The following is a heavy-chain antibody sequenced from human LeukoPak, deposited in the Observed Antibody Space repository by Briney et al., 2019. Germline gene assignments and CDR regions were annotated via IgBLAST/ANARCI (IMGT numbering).Heavy chain of an antibody. D-gene: IGHD6-19*01. V-gene: IGHV4-4*07. CDR2: IYTSGST. CDR1: GGSISSYY. J-gene: IGHJ4*02. CDR3: ASGGRWLVTNYFDY. Sequence: PSETLSLTCTVSGGSISSYYWSWIRQPAGKGLEWIGRIYTSGSTNYNPSLKSRVTISVDTSKNRFSLTLNSVTAADTAVYYCASGGRWLVTNYFDYWGQGILVSVSS.